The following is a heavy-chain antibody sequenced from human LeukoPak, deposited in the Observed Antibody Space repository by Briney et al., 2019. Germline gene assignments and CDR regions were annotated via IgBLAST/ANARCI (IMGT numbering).Heavy chain of an antibody. CDR1: GGSISSYY. D-gene: IGHD3-3*01. V-gene: IGHV4-59*01. Sequence: SETLSLTCTVSGGSISSYYWSWIRQPPGKGLEWIGYIYYSGSTNYNPSLKSRVTISVDTSKNQFSLKLSSVTAADTAVYYCARDRAHYDFWSGYSLGYYGMDVWGQGTTVTVSS. J-gene: IGHJ6*02. CDR3: ARDRAHYDFWSGYSLGYYGMDV. CDR2: IYYSGST.